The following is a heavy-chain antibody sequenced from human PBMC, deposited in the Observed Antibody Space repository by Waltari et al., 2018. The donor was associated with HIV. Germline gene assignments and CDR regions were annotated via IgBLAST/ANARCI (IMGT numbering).Heavy chain of an antibody. J-gene: IGHJ4*02. CDR1: GFAFSTYG. D-gene: IGHD2-21*02. Sequence: QVQLVESGGGVVQPGKSLRLSCAASGFAFSTYGMHWVRQAPGKGLEWVAFILFDGREKHYGDYVKGRFTISRDNSKNTLYLQMNSLRDEDTAVYYCARKGRDGYDSPFDYWGQGTLVTVSS. V-gene: IGHV3-33*01. CDR3: ARKGRDGYDSPFDY. CDR2: ILFDGREK.